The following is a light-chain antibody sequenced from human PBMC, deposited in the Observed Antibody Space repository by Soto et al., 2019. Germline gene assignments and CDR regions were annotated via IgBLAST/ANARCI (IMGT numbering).Light chain of an antibody. V-gene: IGLV2-14*03. CDR2: GVT. J-gene: IGLJ2*01. Sequence: QSALTQPASVSGSPGQSITISCTGANSDVGGYNYVSWYQQHPGKGPKLLIYGVTYRASGVSHRFSGSKSGNTASLTISGLQAEDEADYYCSSYTSGTTLVVFGGGTQLTVL. CDR1: NSDVGGYNY. CDR3: SSYTSGTTLVV.